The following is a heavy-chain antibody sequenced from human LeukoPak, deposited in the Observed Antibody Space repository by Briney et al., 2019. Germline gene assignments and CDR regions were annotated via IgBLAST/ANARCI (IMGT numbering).Heavy chain of an antibody. Sequence: GGPLRLSCASSGFPFSRYSMNLVRQAPGKGVEWVSYISSSSSTIYYAESVQGRFSISRYNSKNTLHLQMNSLRAEDTAVYFCAKDKGWVYSAYGCYGMEVWGQGTTVTVSS. J-gene: IGHJ6*02. CDR3: AKDKGWVYSAYGCYGMEV. V-gene: IGHV3-48*01. CDR2: ISSSSSTI. CDR1: GFPFSRYS. D-gene: IGHD5-12*01.